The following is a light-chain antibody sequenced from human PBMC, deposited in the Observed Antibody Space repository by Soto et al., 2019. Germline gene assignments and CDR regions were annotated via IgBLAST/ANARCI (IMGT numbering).Light chain of an antibody. CDR3: QQYAKLPRT. Sequence: DIQMTQSPSSLSASVGDRVTITCQASQDISNYLNWYQQKPGKAPKLLIYDSSNLETGVPSRFSGSGSRTDFTFTISSLQPEDIATYYCQQYAKLPRTFGGGTKVEIK. J-gene: IGKJ4*01. V-gene: IGKV1-33*01. CDR1: QDISNY. CDR2: DSS.